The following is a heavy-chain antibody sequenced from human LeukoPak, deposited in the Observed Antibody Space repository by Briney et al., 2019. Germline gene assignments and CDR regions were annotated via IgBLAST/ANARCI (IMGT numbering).Heavy chain of an antibody. CDR2: INPNSGST. V-gene: IGHV1-2*02. D-gene: IGHD1-7*01. J-gene: IGHJ5*02. CDR3: ARGFRKTGTTVWWFDP. Sequence: ASVNVSCKASGYTFIGYYMHWIRQAPGQGLEWMGWINPNSGSTNYAQKFQGRVTMTRDTSISTVYMELDRLRFDDMAVYYCARGFRKTGTTVWWFDPWGQGTLVTVSS. CDR1: GYTFIGYY.